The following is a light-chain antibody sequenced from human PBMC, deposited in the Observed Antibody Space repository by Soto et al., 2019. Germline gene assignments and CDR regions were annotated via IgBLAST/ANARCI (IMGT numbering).Light chain of an antibody. CDR2: GAS. Sequence: EIVLTQSPGTLSLSPGDRATLSCRASPSVSSSYLAWYQQQPGHAPRLLIYGASSRATGSPDRFSGSGSGTDFTLTISSLEPEDFAVYYCQQYGSSLLTFGGGTKVEIK. V-gene: IGKV3-20*01. CDR3: QQYGSSLLT. J-gene: IGKJ4*01. CDR1: PSVSSSY.